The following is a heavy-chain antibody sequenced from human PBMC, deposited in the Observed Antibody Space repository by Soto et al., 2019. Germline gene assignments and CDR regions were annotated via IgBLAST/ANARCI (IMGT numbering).Heavy chain of an antibody. V-gene: IGHV4-59*01. J-gene: IGHJ6*02. CDR3: ARESVAPPYYYGMDV. CDR1: GRHNSRYY. CDR2: IYYSGST. Sequence: KPSDTLSLSCTVTGRHNSRYYWSWIRHPPGKGLEWIGYIYYSGSTNYNPSLKSRVTISVDTSKNQFSLKLSSVTAADTAVYYCARESVAPPYYYGMDVWGQGTTVTVSS.